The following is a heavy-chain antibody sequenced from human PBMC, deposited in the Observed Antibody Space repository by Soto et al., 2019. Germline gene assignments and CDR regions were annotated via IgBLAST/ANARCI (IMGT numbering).Heavy chain of an antibody. CDR3: AKDEGAAVESPGD. CDR2: INWDGRIT. Sequence: LIRLLPGKGLQWVSYINWDGRITMYADSVKGRFTISRDNTNSHLYLQMNSLGSDDTALYYCAKDEGAAVESPGDWGQGTLVTVSS. D-gene: IGHD6-13*01. V-gene: IGHV3-43*01. J-gene: IGHJ4*02.